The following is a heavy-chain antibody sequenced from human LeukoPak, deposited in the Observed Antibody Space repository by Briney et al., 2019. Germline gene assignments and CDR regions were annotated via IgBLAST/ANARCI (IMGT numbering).Heavy chain of an antibody. CDR1: GASISSYY. CDR3: ARYFGPHAFDI. CDR2: IYYSGST. J-gene: IGHJ3*02. Sequence: SETLSLTCTVSGASISSYYWSWIRQPPGKGLEWIGYIYYSGSTNYNPSLKSRVTISVDTSKNQFSLKLSSVTAADTAVYYCARYFGPHAFDIWGQGTMVTVSS. D-gene: IGHD3-9*01. V-gene: IGHV4-59*01.